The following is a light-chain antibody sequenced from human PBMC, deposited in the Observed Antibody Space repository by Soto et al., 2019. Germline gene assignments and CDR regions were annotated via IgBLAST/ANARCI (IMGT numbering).Light chain of an antibody. J-gene: IGKJ5*01. CDR3: QQRSKWPPGVP. CDR2: DPS. Sequence: EIVLTQSPSTLSLSPGERATLSCRASQIVSSYLAWYQHKPGQAPRLLIYDPSNRATGIPARFSCSGSWTDFTVTISRLEPEDFAVYYFQQRSKWPPGVPFGPGTRLEV. CDR1: QIVSSY. V-gene: IGKV3-11*01.